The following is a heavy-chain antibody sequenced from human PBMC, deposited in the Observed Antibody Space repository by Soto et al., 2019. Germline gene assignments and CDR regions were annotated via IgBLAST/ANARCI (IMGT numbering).Heavy chain of an antibody. CDR3: TTGRYDLLY. D-gene: IGHD3-3*01. V-gene: IGHV3-15*07. Sequence: EVQLVESGGGLVKPGGSLRLSCAVSGFTFDKVWMNWVRQAPGKGLEWVGRIKSKTDGGTTDYAAPVKGRFTISRDDSQNMLYLQMNSLKTEDTGMYFCTTGRYDLLYWGQGTLVTVSS. CDR2: IKSKTDGGTT. CDR1: GFTFDKVW. J-gene: IGHJ4*02.